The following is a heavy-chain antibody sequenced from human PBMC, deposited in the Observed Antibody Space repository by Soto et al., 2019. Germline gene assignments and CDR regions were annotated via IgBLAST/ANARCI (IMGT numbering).Heavy chain of an antibody. D-gene: IGHD5-12*01. CDR1: GFTFSNYG. V-gene: IGHV3-23*01. Sequence: EVQLLESGGGLVQPGGSLRLSCAASGFTFSNYGMNWVRQAPGKGLEWVSAISGNGRDTYYADSVKGRFTISRENSQNTPILKMNSLRAEDTVLYYSAARATTIIYGIDVWGQGTTVTVSS. CDR2: ISGNGRDT. CDR3: AARATTIIYGIDV. J-gene: IGHJ6*02.